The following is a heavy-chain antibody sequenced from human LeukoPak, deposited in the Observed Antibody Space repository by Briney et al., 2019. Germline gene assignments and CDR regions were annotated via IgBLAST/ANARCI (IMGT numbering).Heavy chain of an antibody. CDR2: VKQDGSEK. D-gene: IGHD3-10*01. CDR1: GFTFSSYW. CDR3: ARDVGLYGSGSYPWDY. J-gene: IGHJ4*02. V-gene: IGHV3-7*01. Sequence: GGSLRLSCAASGFTFSSYWMCWVRQAPGKGLEWVANVKQDGSEKYYVDSVKGRFTISRDNAKNSLYLQMNSLRAEDTAVYYCARDVGLYGSGSYPWDYWGQGTLVTVSS.